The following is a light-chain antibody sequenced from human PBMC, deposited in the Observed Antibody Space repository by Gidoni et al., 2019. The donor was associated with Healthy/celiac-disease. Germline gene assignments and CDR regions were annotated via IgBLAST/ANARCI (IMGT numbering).Light chain of an antibody. CDR2: GAS. CDR1: QSVSSN. CDR3: QQYNNWWT. Sequence: EIVMTQSPATLSVSPGERATLSCRARQSVSSNLAWYQQKPGQAPRLLSYGASTRVTGIPARCSGSGSGTEFTLTISSLQSEDFAVYYCQQYNNWWTFXQXTKVEIK. J-gene: IGKJ1*01. V-gene: IGKV3-15*01.